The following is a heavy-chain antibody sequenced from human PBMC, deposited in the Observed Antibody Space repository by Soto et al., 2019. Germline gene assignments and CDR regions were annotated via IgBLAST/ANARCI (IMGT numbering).Heavy chain of an antibody. CDR2: ISGSGGST. J-gene: IGHJ4*02. D-gene: IGHD2-2*01. CDR1: GFTFSSYA. V-gene: IGHV3-23*04. Sequence: VQLVESGGGVVQPGRSLRLSCAASGFTFSSYAMSWVRQAPGKGLEWVSAISGSGGSTYYADSVKGRFTISRDNSKNTLHLQMNSLRAEDTAVYYCAKVGYIVEVPAAKYFDYWGQGTLVTVSS. CDR3: AKVGYIVEVPAAKYFDY.